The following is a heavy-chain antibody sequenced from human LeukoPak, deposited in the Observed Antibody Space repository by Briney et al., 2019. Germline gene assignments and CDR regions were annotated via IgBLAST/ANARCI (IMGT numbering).Heavy chain of an antibody. V-gene: IGHV4-59*08. D-gene: IGHD3-10*01. CDR1: GGSISSYY. CDR2: IYFSGST. CDR3: ARRRGAHTANALDI. J-gene: IGHJ3*02. Sequence: PSETLSLTCTVSGGSISSYYWSWIRQPPGKGLEWIGYIYFSGSTNYSPSLKSRVTISVDTSKNQFSLKLSSVTAADTAVYYCARRRGAHTANALDIWGQGTMVAVSS.